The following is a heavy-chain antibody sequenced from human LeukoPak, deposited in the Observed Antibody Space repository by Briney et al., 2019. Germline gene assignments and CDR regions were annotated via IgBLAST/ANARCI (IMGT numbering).Heavy chain of an antibody. CDR2: IIPVFGTT. CDR3: ARDSFTTVRGLSPDY. D-gene: IGHD3-10*01. Sequence: ASVKVSCKASEGTFRSYSISWVRQAPGQGLEWMGGIIPVFGTTHYAQKFQGRVTITADKATTTAYMELSSLRSEDTAVYYCARDSFTTVRGLSPDYWGQGTLVTVSS. V-gene: IGHV1-69*06. CDR1: EGTFRSYS. J-gene: IGHJ4*02.